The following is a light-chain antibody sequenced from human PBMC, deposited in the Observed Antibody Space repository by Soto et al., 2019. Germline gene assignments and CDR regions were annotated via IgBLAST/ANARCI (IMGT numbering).Light chain of an antibody. CDR2: DAS. Sequence: DIQMTQSPSSLSASVGDRVTITCQASPHISNYLNWYQQKPGKAPMLLIYDASNLETGVPSRFSGSGSGTDFTFTISSLQPEDIATYYCQQYDNRPLTFGPGTKVDIK. V-gene: IGKV1-33*01. CDR3: QQYDNRPLT. J-gene: IGKJ3*01. CDR1: PHISNY.